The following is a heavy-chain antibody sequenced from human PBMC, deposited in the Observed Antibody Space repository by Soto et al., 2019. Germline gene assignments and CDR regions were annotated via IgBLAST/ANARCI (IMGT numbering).Heavy chain of an antibody. V-gene: IGHV4-4*07. CDR2: IYTSGST. D-gene: IGHD2-2*02. CDR1: GGSISSYY. CDR3: ARDSVPFIVVVPAAIRRYYYYGMEV. Sequence: SETLSLTCTVSGGSISSYYWSWIRQPAGKGLEWIGRIYTSGSTNYNPSLKSRVTMSVDTSKNQFSLKLSSVTAADTAVYYCARDSVPFIVVVPAAIRRYYYYGMEVWGQGTTVT. J-gene: IGHJ6*02.